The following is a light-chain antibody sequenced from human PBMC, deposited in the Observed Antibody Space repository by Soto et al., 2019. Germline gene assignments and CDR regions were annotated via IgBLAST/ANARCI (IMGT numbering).Light chain of an antibody. V-gene: IGLV2-14*03. CDR2: DVI. CDR1: TSDVGGYNF. Sequence: QSALTQPASVSGSPGQSITISCTGTTSDVGGYNFVSWYQHHPGKAPKVMIYDVINRPSGVSNRFSGSKSGNTASLTISGLQAEDEADYYCSSFTSSSTLVFGGGTKLTVL. CDR3: SSFTSSSTLV. J-gene: IGLJ2*01.